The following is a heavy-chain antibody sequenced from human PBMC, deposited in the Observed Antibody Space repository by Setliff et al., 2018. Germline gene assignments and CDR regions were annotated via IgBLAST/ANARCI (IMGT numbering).Heavy chain of an antibody. J-gene: IGHJ4*02. D-gene: IGHD3-3*01. CDR3: ARAREENFWSGDYYYYGKGKTFY. Sequence: SETLSLTCAVYGGSFSTYYWIWIRQPPGKGLEWIGEINHSGSTNYNPSLKSRVTISVDTSKNQFSLKLSSVTAADTAVYYCARAREENFWSGDYYYYGKGKTFYWGQGTLVTVSS. CDR1: GGSFSTYY. V-gene: IGHV4-34*01. CDR2: INHSGST.